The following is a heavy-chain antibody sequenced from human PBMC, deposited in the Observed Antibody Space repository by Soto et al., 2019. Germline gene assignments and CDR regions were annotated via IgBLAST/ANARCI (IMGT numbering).Heavy chain of an antibody. Sequence: PSETLSLTCTVSGGSISSYYWSWIRQPAGKGLEWIGRIYTSGSTNYNPSLKSRVTMSVDTSKNQFSLKLSSVTAADTAVYYYAREIAAAKPADWFDPWGQGTLVTVSS. CDR3: AREIAAAKPADWFDP. D-gene: IGHD6-13*01. V-gene: IGHV4-4*07. CDR2: IYTSGST. J-gene: IGHJ5*02. CDR1: GGSISSYY.